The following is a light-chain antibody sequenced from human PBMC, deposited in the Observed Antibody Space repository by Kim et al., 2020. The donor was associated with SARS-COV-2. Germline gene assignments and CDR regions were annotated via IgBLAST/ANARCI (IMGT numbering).Light chain of an antibody. CDR2: GNN. CDR1: CLRSYS. J-gene: IGLJ1*01. Sequence: SSELTQDREGSVALGQTVRITCQGDCLRSYSASWYQQKPGQAPVFVMYGNNNRPSGIPDRFSGSSSGNTATLTITGAQAEDEADYYCNSRDTSAYRYVFGTGTKVTVL. V-gene: IGLV3-19*01. CDR3: NSRDTSAYRYV.